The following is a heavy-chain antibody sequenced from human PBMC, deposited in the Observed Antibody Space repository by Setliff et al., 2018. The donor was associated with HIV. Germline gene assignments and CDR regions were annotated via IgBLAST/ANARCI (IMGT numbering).Heavy chain of an antibody. V-gene: IGHV4-39*01. CDR1: GDSISRRIYY. J-gene: IGHJ4*02. D-gene: IGHD5-12*01. CDR3: ARWGDGYNSYDS. Sequence: PSETLSLTCTVSGDSISRRIYYWGWIRQPPGKGLEWIGNFYYSGSSHYNPSLKSRVTISVDTSKNQFSLKLISVSAADTAVYYCARWGDGYNSYDSWGQGTLVTVSS. CDR2: FYYSGSS.